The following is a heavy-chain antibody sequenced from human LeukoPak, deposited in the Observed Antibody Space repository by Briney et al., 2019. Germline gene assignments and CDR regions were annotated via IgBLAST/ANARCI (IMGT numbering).Heavy chain of an antibody. CDR2: ISYDGSNK. CDR3: ARARGGLVVAAYTKFDP. Sequence: HPGGSLRLSCAAFGFTFSSYAMHWVRQAPGKGLEWVAVISYDGSNKYYADSVKGRFTISRDNSKNTLYLQMNSLGAEDTAVYYCARARGGLVVAAYTKFDPWGQGTLVTVSS. CDR1: GFTFSSYA. V-gene: IGHV3-30*04. D-gene: IGHD2-15*01. J-gene: IGHJ5*02.